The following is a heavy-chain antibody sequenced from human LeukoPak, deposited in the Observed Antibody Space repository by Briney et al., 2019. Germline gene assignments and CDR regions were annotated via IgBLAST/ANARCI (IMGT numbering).Heavy chain of an antibody. CDR3: AREGSGSLPHLDH. Sequence: ASVKVSCKASGYTFTSHYMQWVRLPPGQGLEGMGIINPSGGGTRYAQKFQGRVTMTRGTSTSTVYIEVSRPRAADSAVYYCAREGSGSLPHLDHWGQGTLVTVSS. D-gene: IGHD3-10*01. J-gene: IGHJ4*02. CDR2: INPSGGGT. CDR1: GYTFTSHY. V-gene: IGHV1-46*01.